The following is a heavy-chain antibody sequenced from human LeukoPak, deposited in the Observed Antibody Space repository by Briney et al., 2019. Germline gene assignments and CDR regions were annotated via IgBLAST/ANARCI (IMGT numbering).Heavy chain of an antibody. CDR1: GLTFSSYA. J-gene: IGHJ4*02. Sequence: GGSLRLSCAASGLTFSSYAMHWVRQGPGKGLEWVSIISGDGDTTHYADSVKGRFTISRDNSKNTLYLQMNSLRVEDTAVYYCAKGRGSSGWYDYWGQGTLVTVSS. V-gene: IGHV3-23*01. D-gene: IGHD6-19*01. CDR3: AKGRGSSGWYDY. CDR2: ISGDGDTT.